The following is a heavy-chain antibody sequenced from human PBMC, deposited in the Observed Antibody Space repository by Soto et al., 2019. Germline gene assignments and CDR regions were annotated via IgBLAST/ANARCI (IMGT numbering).Heavy chain of an antibody. Sequence: SETLSLTCAVSSGSISSTNWWSWVRQSPGKGLEWIGEIYHNGSPDYNPSLKSRVTISVDKSKNHVFLKLTSVTAADTAMYFCGRWLGTSYGMDVWGQGTAVTVSS. CDR2: IYHNGSP. CDR1: SGSISSTNW. J-gene: IGHJ6*02. D-gene: IGHD3-10*01. CDR3: GRWLGTSYGMDV. V-gene: IGHV4-4*02.